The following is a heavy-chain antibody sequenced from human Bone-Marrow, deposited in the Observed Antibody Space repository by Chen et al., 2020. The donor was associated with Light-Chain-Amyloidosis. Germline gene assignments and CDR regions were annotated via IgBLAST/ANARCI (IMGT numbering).Heavy chain of an antibody. CDR2: IYPDDSDA. D-gene: IGHD5-12*01. CDR1: GYTFPNYW. V-gene: IGHV5-51*01. CDR3: ARRRDGYNFDY. Sequence: EVQLEQSGPEVTTPGESLKISCKGSGYTFPNYWIGWVRQMPGKGLEWMGVIYPDDSDARYSPSFEGQVTISADKSITTAYLQWRSLKASDTAMYYCARRRDGYNFDYWGQGTLVTVSS. J-gene: IGHJ4*02.